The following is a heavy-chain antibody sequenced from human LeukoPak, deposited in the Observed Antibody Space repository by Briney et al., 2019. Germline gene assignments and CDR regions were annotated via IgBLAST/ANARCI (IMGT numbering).Heavy chain of an antibody. V-gene: IGHV3-48*01. J-gene: IGHJ4*02. D-gene: IGHD3-16*01. Sequence: GGSLRLSCAASGFTFSIYEMNWVRQAPGKGLEWVSYISSSSSTIYYADSVKGRFTISRDNAKNSLYLQMNSLRAEDTAVYYCAREMGIRGIDYWGQGTLVTVSS. CDR2: ISSSSSTI. CDR1: GFTFSIYE. CDR3: AREMGIRGIDY.